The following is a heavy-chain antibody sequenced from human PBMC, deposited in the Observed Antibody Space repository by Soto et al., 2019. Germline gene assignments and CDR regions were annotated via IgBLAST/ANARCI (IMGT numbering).Heavy chain of an antibody. D-gene: IGHD6-13*01. Sequence: QIQVVQSGAEVKKPGASVKVSCKTSGYTFSNYGFSWVRQAPGQGLEWMGWISAYSGYTNYAQKFQGRVTVTTDTSTTTAYMELTSLRSDDTAVYYCVRDVPSIAATGYYSFGMDVWGQGTAVTVSS. V-gene: IGHV1-18*01. CDR2: ISAYSGYT. CDR1: GYTFSNYG. J-gene: IGHJ6*02. CDR3: VRDVPSIAATGYYSFGMDV.